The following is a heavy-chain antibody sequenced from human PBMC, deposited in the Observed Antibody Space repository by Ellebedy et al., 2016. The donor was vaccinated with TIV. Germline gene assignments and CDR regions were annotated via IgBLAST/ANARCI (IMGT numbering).Heavy chain of an antibody. D-gene: IGHD3-9*01. CDR1: GFTFNNYA. J-gene: IGHJ4*02. V-gene: IGHV3-64D*06. CDR3: VKADRYYEILTGFLDY. Sequence: GGSLRLSXLASGFTFNNYATHWVRQVPGKGLEYVSGIDNIGGKTYYADSVKGRFSISRDNSKYTLYLQMNSLRAEDTAVYYCVKADRYYEILTGFLDYWGQGTLVTVSS. CDR2: IDNIGGKT.